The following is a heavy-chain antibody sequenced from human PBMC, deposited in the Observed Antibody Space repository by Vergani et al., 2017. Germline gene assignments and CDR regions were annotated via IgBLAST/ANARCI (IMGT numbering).Heavy chain of an antibody. Sequence: QVQLVESGGGVVQPGRSLRLSCAASGFTFSSYGMHWVRQAPGKGLEWVAVIWYDGSNKYYADSVKGRFTISRDNSKNTLYLQMNSLRAEDTAIYYCARRQWLAAFDYWGQGTLVTVSS. V-gene: IGHV3-33*01. CDR3: ARRQWLAAFDY. CDR1: GFTFSSYG. CDR2: IWYDGSNK. D-gene: IGHD6-19*01. J-gene: IGHJ4*02.